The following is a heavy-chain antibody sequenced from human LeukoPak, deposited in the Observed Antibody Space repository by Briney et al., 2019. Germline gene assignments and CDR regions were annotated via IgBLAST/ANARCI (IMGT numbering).Heavy chain of an antibody. CDR3: ARQDGSGSYQDY. Sequence: SETLSLTCTVSGGSISSSSYYWGWIRQPPGKGLEWIGSIYYSGSTYYNPSLKSRVTISVDTSKNQFFLKLSSVTAADTAVYYCARQDGSGSYQDYWGQGTLVTVSS. V-gene: IGHV4-39*01. CDR1: GGSISSSSYY. D-gene: IGHD3-10*01. J-gene: IGHJ4*02. CDR2: IYYSGST.